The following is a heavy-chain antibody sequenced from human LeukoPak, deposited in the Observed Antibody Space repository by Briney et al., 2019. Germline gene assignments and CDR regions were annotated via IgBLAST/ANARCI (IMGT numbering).Heavy chain of an antibody. CDR2: NNHSGST. Sequence: SETLSLTCAVYGGSFSGYYWSWIRQPPGKGLEWIGENNHSGSTNYNPSLKSRVTISVDTSKNQFSLKLSSVTAADTAVYYCARGYSSSSRSYYYYYMDVWGKGTTVTVSS. CDR1: GGSFSGYY. CDR3: ARGYSSSSRSYYYYYMDV. J-gene: IGHJ6*03. D-gene: IGHD6-6*01. V-gene: IGHV4-34*01.